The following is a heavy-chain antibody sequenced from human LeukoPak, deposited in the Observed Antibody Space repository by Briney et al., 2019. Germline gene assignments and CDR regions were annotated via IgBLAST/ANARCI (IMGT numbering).Heavy chain of an antibody. D-gene: IGHD6-6*01. J-gene: IGHJ4*02. V-gene: IGHV4-39*01. CDR2: IYYSGST. Sequence: PSETLSLTCTVSGGSISSSSYYWGWIRQPPGKGLEWIGSIYYSGSTYYNPSLKSRVTISVDTSKNQFSLKLSSVTAADTAVYYCARLGKYSSSPEQDYWGQGTLVTVSS. CDR1: GGSISSSSYY. CDR3: ARLGKYSSSPEQDY.